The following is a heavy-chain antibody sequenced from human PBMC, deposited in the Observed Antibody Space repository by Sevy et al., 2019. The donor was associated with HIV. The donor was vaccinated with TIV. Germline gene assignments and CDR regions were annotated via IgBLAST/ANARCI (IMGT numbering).Heavy chain of an antibody. CDR3: STTRDYYDSSGYPFDY. CDR2: FDPDDGET. D-gene: IGHD3-22*01. V-gene: IGHV1-24*01. Sequence: ASVKVSCKVSGYTLTELSMHWVRQAPGKGLEWMATFDPDDGETIYAQKFQGRVTMTEDTSTDTAYMELSSLRSEDTAVYYCSTTRDYYDSSGYPFDYWGQGTLVTVSS. J-gene: IGHJ4*02. CDR1: GYTLTELS.